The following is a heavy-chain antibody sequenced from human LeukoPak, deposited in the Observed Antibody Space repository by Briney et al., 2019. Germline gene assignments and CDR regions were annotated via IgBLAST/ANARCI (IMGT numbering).Heavy chain of an antibody. CDR1: GYTFTGYY. CDR3: ARSLLYCGGDCVWGDAFDI. V-gene: IGHV1-2*02. Sequence: ASVKVSCKASGYTFTGYYMHWVRQAPGQGLEWMGWINPNSGGTNYAQKFQGRVTMTRDTSISTAYMELSSLKSDDTALYYCARSLLYCGGDCVWGDAFDIWGQGTMVTVSS. CDR2: INPNSGGT. D-gene: IGHD2-21*02. J-gene: IGHJ3*02.